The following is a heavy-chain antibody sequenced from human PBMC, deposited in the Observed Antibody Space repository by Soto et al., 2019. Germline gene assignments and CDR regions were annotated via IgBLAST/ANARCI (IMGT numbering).Heavy chain of an antibody. Sequence: GESLKISCKGSGYSFTSYWIGWVRQMPGKGLEWMGIIYPGDSDTRYSPSFQGQVTISADKSISTAYLQWSSLKASDTAMYYCARHFAAFAWAFDIWGQGTMVTVSS. J-gene: IGHJ3*02. V-gene: IGHV5-51*01. CDR3: ARHFAAFAWAFDI. CDR1: GYSFTSYW. CDR2: IYPGDSDT.